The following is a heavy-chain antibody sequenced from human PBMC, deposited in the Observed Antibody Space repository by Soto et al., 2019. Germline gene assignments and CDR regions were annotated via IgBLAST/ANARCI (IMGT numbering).Heavy chain of an antibody. Sequence: GESLKISCKASVYSFTNYWIGWVRQRPGKGLEWMGIIYPADSDTXXSPSFQVXXTISVYKSISTXYLQWXSLTASDTPMYYCARRGGHDSFDIWAQGTLVTVSS. J-gene: IGHJ3*02. CDR3: ARRGGHDSFDI. V-gene: IGHV5-51*01. CDR2: IYPADSDT. CDR1: VYSFTNYW.